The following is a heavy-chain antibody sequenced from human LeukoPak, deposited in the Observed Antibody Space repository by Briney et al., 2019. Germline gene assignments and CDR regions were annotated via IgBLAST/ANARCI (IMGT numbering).Heavy chain of an antibody. CDR2: IIPIFGTA. Sequence: SVKVSCKASGGTFSSYAISWVRQSPGQGLEWMGGIIPIFGTANYAQKFQGRVTMTTDTSTSTAYMELGSLGSDDTAVYYCARVHRDYGSSPSEYWGQGTLVTVSS. J-gene: IGHJ4*02. V-gene: IGHV1-69*05. CDR3: ARVHRDYGSSPSEY. CDR1: GGTFSSYA. D-gene: IGHD3-10*01.